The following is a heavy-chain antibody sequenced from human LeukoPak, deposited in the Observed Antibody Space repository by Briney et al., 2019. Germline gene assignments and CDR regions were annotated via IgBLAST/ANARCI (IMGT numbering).Heavy chain of an antibody. CDR3: ARHPPEYCSGGSCKNWLPGYPDY. J-gene: IGHJ4*02. CDR1: GYSFTSYW. Sequence: GESLKISCKGSGYSFTSYWIGWVRQMPGKGLEWMGIIYPGDSDTRYSPSFQGQVTISADKSISTAYLQWSSLKASDTAMYYCARHPPEYCSGGSCKNWLPGYPDYWGQGTLVTVSS. D-gene: IGHD2-15*01. V-gene: IGHV5-51*01. CDR2: IYPGDSDT.